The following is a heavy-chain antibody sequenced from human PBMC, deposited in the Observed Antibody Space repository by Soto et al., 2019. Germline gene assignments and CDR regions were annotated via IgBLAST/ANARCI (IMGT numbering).Heavy chain of an antibody. CDR1: GGSISSGGYY. CDR3: ARVSPDSSSWYGGYYFDY. D-gene: IGHD6-13*01. V-gene: IGHV4-31*03. Sequence: SETLSLTCTVSGGSISSGGYYWSWIRQHPGKGLGWIGYIYYSGSTYYNPSLKSRVTISVDTSKNQFSLKLSSVTAADTAVYYCARVSPDSSSWYGGYYFDYWGQGTLVTVSS. CDR2: IYYSGST. J-gene: IGHJ4*02.